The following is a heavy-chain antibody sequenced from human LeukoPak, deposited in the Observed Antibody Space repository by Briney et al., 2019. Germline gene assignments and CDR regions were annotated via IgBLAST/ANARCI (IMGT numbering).Heavy chain of an antibody. V-gene: IGHV4-61*01. Sequence: SETLSLTCTVSGGSVSSGSYYWSWIRQPPGKGLEWIGYIYYSGSTNYNPSLKSRVTISVDTSKNQFSLKLSSVTAADTAVYYCARGSDYPRHFDYWGQGTLVTVSS. CDR2: IYYSGST. CDR1: GGSVSSGSYY. D-gene: IGHD4-17*01. J-gene: IGHJ4*02. CDR3: ARGSDYPRHFDY.